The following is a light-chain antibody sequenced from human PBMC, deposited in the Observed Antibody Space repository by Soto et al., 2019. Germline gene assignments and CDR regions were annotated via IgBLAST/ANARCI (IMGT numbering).Light chain of an antibody. CDR3: QQYESFSPYT. Sequence: DIQMTQSPYTLSAFVGDRVTITCRASQSVSSSLAWYQQKPGKAPKLLIYAASTLESGVSSRFSGSGFGTEFTLTISSLQPDDFATYYCQQYESFSPYTFGQGTNVEIK. V-gene: IGKV1-5*01. J-gene: IGKJ2*01. CDR1: QSVSSS. CDR2: AAS.